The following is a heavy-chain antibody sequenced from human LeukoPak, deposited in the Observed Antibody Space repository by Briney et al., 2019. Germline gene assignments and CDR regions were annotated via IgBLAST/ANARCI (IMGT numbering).Heavy chain of an antibody. CDR2: IYSSGST. D-gene: IGHD5-12*01. CDR1: GVSISSGSNY. Sequence: SETLSLTCSVSGVSISSGSNYWGWIRQPPGKTLEWIGSIYSSGSTYYNSSLKSRVIILIDTSKNQFSLKLSSVTAADTAVYYCARPNRYDLYFDYWGQGTLVTVSS. V-gene: IGHV4-39*07. CDR3: ARPNRYDLYFDY. J-gene: IGHJ4*02.